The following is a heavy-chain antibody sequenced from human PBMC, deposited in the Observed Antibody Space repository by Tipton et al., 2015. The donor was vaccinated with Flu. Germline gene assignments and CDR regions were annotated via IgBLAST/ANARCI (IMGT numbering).Heavy chain of an antibody. CDR3: ARDTYSYGHPIYYYYGMGV. Sequence: SLRLSCAASGFTFSDYYMSWIRQAPGKGLEWVSYISSSGSTIYYADSVKGRFTISRDNAKNSLYLQMNSLRAEDTAVYYCARDTYSYGHPIYYYYGMGVWGQGTSVTVSS. CDR1: GFTFSDYY. D-gene: IGHD5-18*01. CDR2: ISSSGSTI. J-gene: IGHJ6*02. V-gene: IGHV3-11*01.